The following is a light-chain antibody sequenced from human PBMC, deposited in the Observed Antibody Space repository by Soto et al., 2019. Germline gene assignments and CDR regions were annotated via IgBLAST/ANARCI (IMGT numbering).Light chain of an antibody. CDR1: QSIRSW. Sequence: DLQMTQSPSTLSASVGDRVTITCRASQSIRSWLAWYQQKPGKAPKLLIYDASSLESGVPSRFSGSGSGTEFTLTISSLQPDDFATYYCQQYNSHSTFGQGTKLEIK. V-gene: IGKV1-5*01. CDR3: QQYNSHST. CDR2: DAS. J-gene: IGKJ2*01.